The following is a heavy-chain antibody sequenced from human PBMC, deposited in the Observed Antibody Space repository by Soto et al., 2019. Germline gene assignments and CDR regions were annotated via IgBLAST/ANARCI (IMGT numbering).Heavy chain of an antibody. CDR3: ARDLRTGFYAMDV. D-gene: IGHD2-8*02. Sequence: QVQLVQSGAEVKKPGASVKVSCKASGDTFTNYAFHWVRQAPGQRLEWMGRINGGNGNTKYSQKFQDRVSMTRDTSASTAYMELSSLRSEDSDVYYCARDLRTGFYAMDVWGQGTTITVSS. CDR2: INGGNGNT. J-gene: IGHJ6*02. V-gene: IGHV1-3*01. CDR1: GDTFTNYA.